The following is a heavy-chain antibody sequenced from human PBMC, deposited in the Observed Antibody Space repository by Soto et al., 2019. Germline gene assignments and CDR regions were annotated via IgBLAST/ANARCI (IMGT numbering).Heavy chain of an antibody. CDR2: ISHSGRA. D-gene: IGHD3-16*02. V-gene: IGHV4-38-2*01. Sequence: SETLSLTCGGSGFSIQTSYFWGWIRQPPGKGLEWIGLISHSGRANSHPSFASRATIALDTTNNAFPLTLKSVTAADTAVYYCASGRSFRVVGVPLDSWGQGTLVTVSS. CDR1: GFSIQTSYF. CDR3: ASGRSFRVVGVPLDS. J-gene: IGHJ4*02.